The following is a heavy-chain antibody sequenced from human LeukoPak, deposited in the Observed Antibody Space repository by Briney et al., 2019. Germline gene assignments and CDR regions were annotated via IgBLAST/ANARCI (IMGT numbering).Heavy chain of an antibody. CDR2: MNPNSGNT. V-gene: IGHV1-8*02. Sequence: ASVKVSCKASGYTFTTYYVHWVRQAPGQGLEWMGWMNPNSGNTGNAQKFQGRVTMTRNTSISTAYMELTSLTSEDTAVYFCARIAAPGNRRLNFWGQGTLVTVSS. J-gene: IGHJ4*02. CDR3: ARIAAPGNRRLNF. D-gene: IGHD6-13*01. CDR1: GYTFTTYY.